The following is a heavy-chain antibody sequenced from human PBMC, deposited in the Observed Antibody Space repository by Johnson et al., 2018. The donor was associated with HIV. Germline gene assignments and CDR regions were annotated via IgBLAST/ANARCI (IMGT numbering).Heavy chain of an antibody. V-gene: IGHV3-11*01. D-gene: IGHD2/OR15-2a*01. CDR1: GFTFNDHY. CDR2: ISSSTDTI. J-gene: IGHJ3*02. Sequence: QVQLVESGGGLVKPGGSLRLSCAASGFTFNDHYMSWIRQAPGKGLEWVSYISSSTDTIYYADSVKGRFTISRDNAKNTLYLQMNSLRAEDTAVYYCAKGIARRTNDAFDIWGQGTMVTVSS. CDR3: AKGIARRTNDAFDI.